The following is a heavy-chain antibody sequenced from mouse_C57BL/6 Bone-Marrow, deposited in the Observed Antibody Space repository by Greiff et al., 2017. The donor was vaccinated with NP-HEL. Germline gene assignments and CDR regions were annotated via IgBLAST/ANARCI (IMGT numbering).Heavy chain of an antibody. D-gene: IGHD1-1*01. CDR1: GYSITSGYY. CDR2: ISYDGSN. Sequence: EVKLQESGPGLVKPSQSLSLTCSVTGYSITSGYYWNWIRQFPGNKLEWMGYISYDGSNNYNPSLKNRISITRDTSKNQFFLKLNSVTTEDTATYYCARAITTVVATKGAMDYWGQGTSVTVSS. CDR3: ARAITTVVATKGAMDY. J-gene: IGHJ4*01. V-gene: IGHV3-6*01.